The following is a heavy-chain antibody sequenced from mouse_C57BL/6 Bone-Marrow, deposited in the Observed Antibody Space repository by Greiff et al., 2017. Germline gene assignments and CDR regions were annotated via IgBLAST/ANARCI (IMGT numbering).Heavy chain of an antibody. V-gene: IGHV5-4*01. CDR2: ISDGGSYT. Sequence: EVHLVESGGGLVKPGGSLKLSCAASGFTFSSYAMSWVRQTPEKRLEWVATISDGGSYTYYPDNVKGRFTISRDTAKNNLYLQMSHLKSEDTAMYYCARDATTVVATDWGQGTALAVSS. CDR1: GFTFSSYA. J-gene: IGHJ2*01. D-gene: IGHD1-1*01. CDR3: ARDATTVVATD.